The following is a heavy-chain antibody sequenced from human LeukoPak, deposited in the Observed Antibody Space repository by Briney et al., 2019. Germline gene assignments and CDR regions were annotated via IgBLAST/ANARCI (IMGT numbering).Heavy chain of an antibody. D-gene: IGHD5-18*01. V-gene: IGHV3-33*01. CDR1: GFTLSSHG. CDR2: LWYDGRNK. CDR3: ARDPQHSMDV. J-gene: IGHJ6*02. Sequence: GGSLRLSCVASGFTLSSHGMHWARQAPGKGLEWVAVLWYDGRNKYYADSVKGRFTISRDDSKNTLYLQMNSLRAEDTAVYYCARDPQHSMDVWGQGTTITVSS.